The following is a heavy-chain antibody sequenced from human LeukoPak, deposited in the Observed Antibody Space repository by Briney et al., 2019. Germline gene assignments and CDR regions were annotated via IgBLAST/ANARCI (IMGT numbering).Heavy chain of an antibody. D-gene: IGHD2-21*02. CDR2: IFYCGST. V-gene: IGHV4-39*01. CDR1: GGSISSSSYY. CDR3: ARQRSLAYCGGDCYWDFDY. Sequence: NPSETLSLTCTVSGGSISSSSYYWGWIRQPPGKGLEWIVSIFYCGSTYYNPSLKSRFTISVDTSKNQFSLKLRSVTAADTAVYYCARQRSLAYCGGDCYWDFDYWGQGTLVTVSS. J-gene: IGHJ4*02.